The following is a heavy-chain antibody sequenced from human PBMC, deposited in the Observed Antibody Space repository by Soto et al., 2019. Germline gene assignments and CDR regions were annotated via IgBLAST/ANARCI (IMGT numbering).Heavy chain of an antibody. CDR3: ARKAFIGTATSYFDY. V-gene: IGHV3-23*01. CDR1: GFSFRTYA. D-gene: IGHD2-15*01. CDR2: IPGSGGTT. J-gene: IGHJ4*02. Sequence: EVQLLESGGGLVQPGGSLRLSCAASGFSFRTYAMSWVRQAPGKGLEWVSGIPGSGGTTYYADSVKGRFTISRDNSKNTLYLQVNSLSAEDTAVYYCARKAFIGTATSYFDYWGQGSLVTVSS.